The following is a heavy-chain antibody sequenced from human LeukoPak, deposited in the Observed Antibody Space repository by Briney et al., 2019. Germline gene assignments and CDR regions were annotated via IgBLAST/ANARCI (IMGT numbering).Heavy chain of an antibody. D-gene: IGHD2-8*01. V-gene: IGHV3-74*01. Sequence: QPGGSLRLSCAASGFTFSSYWMHWVRQAPGKGLVWVSRINSDGSSTSYADSVKGRFIISRDNAKNTLYLQMNSLRAEDTAVYYCAREEMVYAISDYWGQGTLVTVSS. CDR2: INSDGSST. J-gene: IGHJ4*02. CDR3: AREEMVYAISDY. CDR1: GFTFSSYW.